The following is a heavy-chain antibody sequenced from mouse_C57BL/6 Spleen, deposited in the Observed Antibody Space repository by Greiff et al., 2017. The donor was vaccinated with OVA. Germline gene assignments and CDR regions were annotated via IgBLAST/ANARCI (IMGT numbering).Heavy chain of an antibody. Sequence: VQLQQPGAELVRPGSSVKLSCKASGYTFTSYWMHWVKQRPIQGLEWIGNIDPSDSETHYNQKFKDKATLTVDKSSSTAYMQLSSLTSEDSAVYYCARTGDYAWFAYWGQGTLVTVSA. D-gene: IGHD2-4*01. V-gene: IGHV1-52*01. CDR2: IDPSDSET. CDR3: ARTGDYAWFAY. J-gene: IGHJ3*01. CDR1: GYTFTSYW.